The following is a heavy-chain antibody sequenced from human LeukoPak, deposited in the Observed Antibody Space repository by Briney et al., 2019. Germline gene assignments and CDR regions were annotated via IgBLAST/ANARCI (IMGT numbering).Heavy chain of an antibody. Sequence: KASETLSLTCTVSGGSISSYYWSWIRQPPGKGLEWIGYIYYSGSTNYNPSLKSRVTISVDTSKNQFSLKLSSVTAADTAVYYCARNYGGNPGAFDIWGQGTMVTVSS. CDR3: ARNYGGNPGAFDI. CDR1: GGSISSYY. V-gene: IGHV4-59*01. D-gene: IGHD4-23*01. J-gene: IGHJ3*02. CDR2: IYYSGST.